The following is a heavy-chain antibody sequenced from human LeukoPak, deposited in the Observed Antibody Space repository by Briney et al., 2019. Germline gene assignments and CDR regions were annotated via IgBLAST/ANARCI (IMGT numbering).Heavy chain of an antibody. CDR1: GFTFSSYA. D-gene: IGHD2-21*02. V-gene: IGHV3-30*04. CDR2: ISYDGSNK. Sequence: PGGSLRLSCAASGFTFSSYAMRWVRQAPGKGLEWVAVISYDGSNKYYADSVKGRFTISRDNSKNTLYLQMNSLRAEDTAVYYCARDRVVVTAILDYWGQGTLVTVSS. CDR3: ARDRVVVTAILDY. J-gene: IGHJ4*02.